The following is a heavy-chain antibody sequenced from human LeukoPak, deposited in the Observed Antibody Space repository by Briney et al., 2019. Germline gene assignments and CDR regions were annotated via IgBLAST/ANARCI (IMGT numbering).Heavy chain of an antibody. CDR1: GFTFSSYE. CDR3: ARTVVTDGDYFDC. V-gene: IGHV3-48*03. CDR2: ISSSGNTI. J-gene: IGHJ4*02. D-gene: IGHD2-21*02. Sequence: PGGSLRLSCAASGFTFSSYEMNWVRQAPGKGLEWVSYISSSGNTIYYADSVKGRFTISRDNAKNSLYLQMNSLRAEDTALYYCARTVVTDGDYFDCWGQGTLVTVSS.